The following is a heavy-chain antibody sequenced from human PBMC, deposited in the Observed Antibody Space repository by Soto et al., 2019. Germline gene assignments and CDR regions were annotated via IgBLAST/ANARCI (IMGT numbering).Heavy chain of an antibody. D-gene: IGHD5-12*01. J-gene: IGHJ4*02. V-gene: IGHV3-23*01. Sequence: EVQLLESGGGLVQPGWSLRLSCAASGFTFSSYAMSWVRQAPGKGLEWVSAISSSGGSTDYADYVKGRFTISRDNSKNTLYLQMNSLRAEDTAVYYCAKFGSGYDFDYWGQGTLVTVSS. CDR3: AKFGSGYDFDY. CDR1: GFTFSSYA. CDR2: ISSSGGST.